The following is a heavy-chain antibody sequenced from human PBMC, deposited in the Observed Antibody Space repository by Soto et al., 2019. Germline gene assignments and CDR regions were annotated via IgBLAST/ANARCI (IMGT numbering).Heavy chain of an antibody. CDR3: AKNGLDNSPSAIDS. D-gene: IGHD2-8*01. V-gene: IGHV3-23*01. CDR1: GFTFRNNV. CDR2: ITGSGRDT. J-gene: IGHJ4*02. Sequence: PGGSLRLSCAASGFTFRNNVLSWVRQAPGKALDWVSGITGSGRDTYYADSVEGRFTISRDNSKNMVFLQMNSLRAEDTALYYCAKNGLDNSPSAIDSWGPGTPVTVSS.